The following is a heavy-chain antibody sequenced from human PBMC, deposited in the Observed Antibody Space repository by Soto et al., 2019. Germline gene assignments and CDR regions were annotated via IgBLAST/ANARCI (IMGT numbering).Heavy chain of an antibody. V-gene: IGHV1-18*01. CDR1: GYTFTSYG. Sequence: GGSVKVSCKASGYTFTSYGITWVRQAPGQGLEWMGWITTHNGNTNYAQKFQGRVTMTTDTSTSTASMELRSLRSDDTAVYYCARRDSTSSFNFDSWGQGTLVTVSS. J-gene: IGHJ4*02. CDR3: ARRDSTSSFNFDS. D-gene: IGHD6-6*01. CDR2: ITTHNGNT.